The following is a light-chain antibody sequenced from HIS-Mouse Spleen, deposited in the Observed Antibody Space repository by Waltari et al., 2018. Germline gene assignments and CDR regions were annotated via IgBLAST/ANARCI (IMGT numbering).Light chain of an antibody. J-gene: IGKJ1*01. CDR2: SAS. CDR3: QQSYSTPQWT. CDR1: QSISSY. V-gene: IGKV1-39*01. Sequence: DIQMTQSPSSLPASVGDRVTIPCRASQSISSYLNCYQQKPGKAPKLLIYSASSLQSAVPSRFSGSGSGTNFTLTISSLQPEDFATYYCQQSYSTPQWTFGQGTKVEIK.